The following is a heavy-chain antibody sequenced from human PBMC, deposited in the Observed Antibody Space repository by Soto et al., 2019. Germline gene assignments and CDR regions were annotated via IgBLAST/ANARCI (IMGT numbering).Heavy chain of an antibody. V-gene: IGHV4-59*01. CDR2: IYYSGST. Sequence: PSETLSLTCTVSGGSISSYYWSWIRQPPGKGLEWIGYIYYSGSTNYNPSLKSRVTISVDTSKNQFSLKLSSVTAADTAVYYCGRLGYCSGGSCYSVPKDAFDIWGQGTMVTVSS. CDR3: GRLGYCSGGSCYSVPKDAFDI. CDR1: GGSISSYY. D-gene: IGHD2-15*01. J-gene: IGHJ3*02.